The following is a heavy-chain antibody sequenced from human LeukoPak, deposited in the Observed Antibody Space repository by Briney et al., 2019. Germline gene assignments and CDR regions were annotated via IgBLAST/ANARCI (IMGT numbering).Heavy chain of an antibody. CDR1: GFTFGSYA. V-gene: IGHV3-23*01. J-gene: IGHJ4*02. CDR2: IGASSGTT. CDR3: ARHLGGNSKGFGY. D-gene: IGHD4-23*01. Sequence: GGSLRLSCTASGFTFGSYAMIWVRQATGKGLEWVSAIGASSGTTYYTDSVKGRFTISKDYSKNTLYLQMKSLRADDTAVYYCARHLGGNSKGFGYWGQGTLVTVSS.